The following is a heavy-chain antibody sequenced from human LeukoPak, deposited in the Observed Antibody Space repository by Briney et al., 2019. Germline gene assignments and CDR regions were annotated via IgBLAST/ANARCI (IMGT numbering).Heavy chain of an antibody. CDR1: GFTFSSYA. Sequence: GGSLRLSCAASGFTFSSYAMSWVRQAPGQGLEWVSAISGSGGSTYYADSVKGRFTISRDNSKNTLYLQMNSLRAEDTAVYYCAKQSGYEYYYGMDVWGQGTTVTVSS. V-gene: IGHV3-23*01. J-gene: IGHJ6*02. CDR2: ISGSGGST. D-gene: IGHD5-12*01. CDR3: AKQSGYEYYYGMDV.